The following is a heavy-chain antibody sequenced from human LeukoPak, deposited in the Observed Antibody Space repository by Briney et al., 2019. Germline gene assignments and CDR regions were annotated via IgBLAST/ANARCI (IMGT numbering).Heavy chain of an antibody. V-gene: IGHV3-30*18. CDR1: GFAFSSYG. CDR3: AKDRYTDGTEYFDY. CDR2: ISYDGCNN. Sequence: PGGSLRLSCAASGFAFSSYGMHWVRQAPGKGLEWVALISYDGCNNDYADSGQGRFTISRDNSKNTLYLQMNSPRAEDTAVYYCAKDRYTDGTEYFDYWGQGTLVTVS. D-gene: IGHD5-18*01. J-gene: IGHJ4*02.